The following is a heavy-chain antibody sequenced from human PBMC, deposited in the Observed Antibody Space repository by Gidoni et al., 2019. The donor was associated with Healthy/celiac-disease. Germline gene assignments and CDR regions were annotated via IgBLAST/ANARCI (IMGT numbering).Heavy chain of an antibody. Sequence: EVQLVESGGGLVQPGGSLRLSCAASGLPFSSPCMSWVRQAPGKGLEWVANIKQDGSEKYYVDSVKGRFTISRDNAKNSLYLQMNSLRAEDTAVYYCAREGCGGSCYSPGGIYYYYYGMDVWGQGTTVTVSS. CDR2: IKQDGSEK. CDR1: GLPFSSPC. CDR3: AREGCGGSCYSPGGIYYYYYGMDV. J-gene: IGHJ6*02. V-gene: IGHV3-7*01. D-gene: IGHD2-15*01.